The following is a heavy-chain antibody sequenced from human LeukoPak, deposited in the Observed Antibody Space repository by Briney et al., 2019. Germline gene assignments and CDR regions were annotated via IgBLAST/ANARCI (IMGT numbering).Heavy chain of an antibody. Sequence: GGSLRLSCAASGFTFSSYGMHWVRQAPGKGLEWVAVISSDGSNKYYADSVKGRFTISRDNSKNTLYLQMNSLRAEDTAVYYCAKDGPHSSAFDIWGQGTMVTVSS. CDR3: AKDGPHSSAFDI. V-gene: IGHV3-30*18. CDR1: GFTFSSYG. D-gene: IGHD2-15*01. CDR2: ISSDGSNK. J-gene: IGHJ3*02.